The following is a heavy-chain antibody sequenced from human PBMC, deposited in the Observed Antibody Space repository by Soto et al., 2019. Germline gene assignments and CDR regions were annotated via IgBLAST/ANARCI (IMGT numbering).Heavy chain of an antibody. Sequence: ASVKVSCKASGYTFTSYHMHWVRQAPGQGLEWMGIINPSGGSTSYAQKFQGRVTMTRDTSTSTVYMELSSLRSEDTAVYYCARSPTDLYYNFRSAYFDYWGQGTLVTVSS. D-gene: IGHD3-3*01. CDR1: GYTFTSYH. CDR2: INPSGGST. J-gene: IGHJ4*02. CDR3: ARSPTDLYYNFRSAYFDY. V-gene: IGHV1-46*03.